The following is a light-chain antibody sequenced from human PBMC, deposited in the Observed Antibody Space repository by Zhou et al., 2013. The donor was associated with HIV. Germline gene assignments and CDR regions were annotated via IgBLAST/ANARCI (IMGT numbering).Light chain of an antibody. V-gene: IGKV3-20*01. CDR3: QQYGGSPWT. Sequence: EIVMTQSPATLSVSPGERATLSCRASQSLSSSYLAWYQQKPGQAPRLLIYGASSRATGIPDRFSGSGSGTDFTLTISRLEPEDFAVYYCQQYGGSPWTFGQGTKVEIK. J-gene: IGKJ1*01. CDR2: GAS. CDR1: QSLSSSY.